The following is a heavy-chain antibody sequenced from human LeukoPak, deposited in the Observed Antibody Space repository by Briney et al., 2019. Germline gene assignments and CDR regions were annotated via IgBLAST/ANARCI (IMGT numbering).Heavy chain of an antibody. V-gene: IGHV4-4*07. CDR1: GGFLSSYF. J-gene: IGHJ2*01. CDR2: IYTSGTT. CDR3: ARDGGRRSWYFDL. D-gene: IGHD1-26*01. Sequence: SETLSLTCTVSGGFLSSYFRTWIRQPAGKGLEWIGRIYTSGTTNYNPSLKSRVTMSVDTSQNQFSLKLSSVTAADTAVYYCARDGGRRSWYFDLWGRGNLVSVSS.